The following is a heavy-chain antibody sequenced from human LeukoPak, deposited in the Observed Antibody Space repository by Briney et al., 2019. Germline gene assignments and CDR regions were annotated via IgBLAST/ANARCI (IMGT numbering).Heavy chain of an antibody. J-gene: IGHJ4*02. V-gene: IGHV3-21*01. Sequence: GGSLRLSCAASGFTFSTYAMNWVRQAPGEGLKWVSCITGDSAYIYYADSVKGRFTISRDNAKNSLYLQMNSLRAEDTAVYCCARYGVSSSTSYIDFWGQGTLVTVSP. CDR2: ITGDSAYI. D-gene: IGHD2-2*01. CDR1: GFTFSTYA. CDR3: ARYGVSSSTSYIDF.